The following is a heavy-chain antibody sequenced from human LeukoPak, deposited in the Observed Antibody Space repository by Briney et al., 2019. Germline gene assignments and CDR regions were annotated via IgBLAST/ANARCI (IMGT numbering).Heavy chain of an antibody. D-gene: IGHD5-18*01. CDR1: GASINSHY. CDR3: TRVLPGGYSYGAADS. CDR2: MYYTGST. J-gene: IGHJ4*02. Sequence: SETLSLTCTVSGASINSHYWSWMRQPPGKGLELIGYMYYTGSTNYNPSLKSRATISLDTSRSHFSLNLNFVTAADTAVYYCTRVLPGGYSYGAADSWGQGTLVIVSS. V-gene: IGHV4-59*11.